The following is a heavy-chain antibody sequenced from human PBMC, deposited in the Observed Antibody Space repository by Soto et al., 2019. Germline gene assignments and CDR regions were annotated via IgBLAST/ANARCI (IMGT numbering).Heavy chain of an antibody. CDR3: ARRSPLGSGRNYGMDV. Sequence: GGSLRLSCAASGFTFSSYWMHWVRQAPGKGLVWVSRINSDGSSTSYADSVKGRFTISRDNAKNTLYLQMNSLRAEDTAVYYCARRSPLGSGRNYGMDVWGQGTTVTVSS. CDR2: INSDGSST. J-gene: IGHJ6*02. CDR1: GFTFSSYW. V-gene: IGHV3-74*01. D-gene: IGHD6-19*01.